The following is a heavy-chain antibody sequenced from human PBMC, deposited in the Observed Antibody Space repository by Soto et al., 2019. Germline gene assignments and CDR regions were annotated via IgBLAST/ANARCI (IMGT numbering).Heavy chain of an antibody. CDR1: GFSFSYSA. Sequence: QGQLVESGGAVVQPGGSLRLSCAASGFSFSYSAMHWVRQAPGERLEWVAIIWYDGSNKYYADSVKGRFIISRDNSDNTLYLPMNSLRAEDTAVYYCATRGGLLRYFDLSSGSDAFDSWGQGTMVTVSS. V-gene: IGHV3-33*03. CDR2: IWYDGSNK. J-gene: IGHJ3*02. CDR3: ATRGGLLRYFDLSSGSDAFDS. D-gene: IGHD3-9*01.